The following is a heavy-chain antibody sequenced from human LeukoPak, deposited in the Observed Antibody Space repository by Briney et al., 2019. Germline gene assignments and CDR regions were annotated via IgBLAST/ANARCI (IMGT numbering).Heavy chain of an antibody. D-gene: IGHD3-10*01. CDR1: GGSFSGYY. J-gene: IGHJ6*02. V-gene: IGHV4-59*08. Sequence: SETLSLTCAVYGGSFSGYYWSWIRQPPGKGLEWIGYIYYSGSTNYNPSLKSRVTISVDTSKNQFSLKLSSVTAADTAVYYCARIRVLWPTQHYYYYGMDVWGQGTTVTVSS. CDR2: IYYSGST. CDR3: ARIRVLWPTQHYYYYGMDV.